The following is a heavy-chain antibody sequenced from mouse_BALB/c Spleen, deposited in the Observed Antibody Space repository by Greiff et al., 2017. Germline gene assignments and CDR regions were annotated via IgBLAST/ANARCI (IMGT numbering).Heavy chain of an antibody. J-gene: IGHJ3*01. D-gene: IGHD2-4*01. CDR2: ISDGGSYT. CDR1: GFTFSDYY. CDR3: APYYDYDVGAY. V-gene: IGHV5-4*02. Sequence: EVQLVESGGGLVKPGGSLKLSCAASGFTFSDYYMYWVRQTPEKRLEWVATISDGGSYTYYPDSVKGRFTISRDNAKNNLYLQMSSLKSEDTAMYYCAPYYDYDVGAYWGQGTLVTVSA.